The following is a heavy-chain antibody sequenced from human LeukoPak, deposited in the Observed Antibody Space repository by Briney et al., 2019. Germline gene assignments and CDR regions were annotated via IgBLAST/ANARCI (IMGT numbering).Heavy chain of an antibody. CDR1: GGSTSSYY. Sequence: SETLSLTCTVSGGSTSSYYWSWIRQPPGKGLEWIGYIYYSGSTNYNPSLKSRVTISVDTSKNQFSLKLSSVTAADTAVYYCARHLPNSSEDAFDIWGQGTMVTVSS. CDR3: ARHLPNSSEDAFDI. V-gene: IGHV4-59*08. CDR2: IYYSGST. D-gene: IGHD3-22*01. J-gene: IGHJ3*02.